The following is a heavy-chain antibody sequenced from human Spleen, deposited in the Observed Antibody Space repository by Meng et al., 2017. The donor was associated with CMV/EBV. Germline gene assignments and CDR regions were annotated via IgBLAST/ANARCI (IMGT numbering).Heavy chain of an antibody. CDR2: LSSSERVT. CDR1: GFTFSNYA. V-gene: IGHV3-64*02. D-gene: IGHD1-20*01. J-gene: IGHJ4*02. CDR3: VRARYDSYLDY. Sequence: GESLKISCVGSGFTFSNYALHWVRQAPGGGLEYVAGLSSSERVTYYGDSVKGRFTVSRDTSKNTLFLQMGSLRLEDMAVYYCVRARYDSYLDYWGQGTLVTVSS.